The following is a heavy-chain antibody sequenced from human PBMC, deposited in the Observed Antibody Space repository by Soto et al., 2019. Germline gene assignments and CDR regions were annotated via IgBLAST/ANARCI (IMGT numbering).Heavy chain of an antibody. CDR3: AREYSSAWKTFDY. J-gene: IGHJ4*02. D-gene: IGHD6-19*01. CDR2: ISGSGGST. CDR1: GFTFTSYA. Sequence: EVQLLESGGGLVQPGGSLRLSCAASGFTFTSYALSWVRQDPGKGLEWVSSISGSGGSTYYPDSVKGRFTISRDNSKNTLYLQMNSLRAEDTAVYYCAREYSSAWKTFDYWGQGTLVTVSS. V-gene: IGHV3-23*01.